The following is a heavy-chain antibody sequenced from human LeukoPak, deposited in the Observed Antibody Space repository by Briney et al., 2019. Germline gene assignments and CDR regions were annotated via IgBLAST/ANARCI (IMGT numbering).Heavy chain of an antibody. CDR1: GFTFSSYA. CDR2: FSGSGGST. V-gene: IGHV3-23*01. J-gene: IGHJ4*02. Sequence: PGGSLRLSCAASGFTFSSYAMSWVRKAPGKGLEWVSVFSGSGGSTYYADSVKGRFTISRDNSKNTLSLQMNSLRAEDTAVYYCAKDARRSSGWWFFDHWGQGTLVTVSS. CDR3: AKDARRSSGWWFFDH. D-gene: IGHD6-19*01.